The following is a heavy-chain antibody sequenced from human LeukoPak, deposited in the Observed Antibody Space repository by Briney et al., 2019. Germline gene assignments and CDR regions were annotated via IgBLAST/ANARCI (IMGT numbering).Heavy chain of an antibody. V-gene: IGHV4-59*08. J-gene: IGHJ4*02. Sequence: SGTLSLTCTVSGGSISSYYWSWIRQPPGKGLEWIGYIYYSGSTNYNPSLKSRVTISVDTSKNQFSLKLSSVTAADTAVYYCASLRLPYYYDSSGYYYELEPPADYWGQGTLVTVSS. CDR2: IYYSGST. CDR1: GGSISSYY. CDR3: ASLRLPYYYDSSGYYYELEPPADY. D-gene: IGHD3-22*01.